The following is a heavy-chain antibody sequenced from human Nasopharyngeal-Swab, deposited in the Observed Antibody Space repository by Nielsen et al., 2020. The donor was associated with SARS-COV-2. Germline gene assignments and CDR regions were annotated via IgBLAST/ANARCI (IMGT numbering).Heavy chain of an antibody. D-gene: IGHD3-10*01. V-gene: IGHV3-7*01. CDR1: GFTFSSYW. CDR2: IKQDGSEK. CDR3: ARDRYYYGSGSLDY. Sequence: GSLRLSCAASGFTFSSYWMSWVRQAPGKGLEWVANIKQDGSEKYYVDSVKGRFTISRDNAKNSLYLQMNSLRAEDTAVYYCARDRYYYGSGSLDYWGQGTLVTVSS. J-gene: IGHJ4*02.